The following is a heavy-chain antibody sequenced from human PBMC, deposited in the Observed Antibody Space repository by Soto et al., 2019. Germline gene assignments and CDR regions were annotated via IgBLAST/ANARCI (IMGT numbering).Heavy chain of an antibody. D-gene: IGHD1-26*01. J-gene: IGHJ4*02. CDR1: GYTFTVYY. CDR2: INPKSGGT. V-gene: IGHV1-2*02. CDR3: ARDLAKGGGCVGFDY. Sequence: ASVKVSCKASGYTFTVYYMHWVRQAPGQGLEWMGWINPKSGGTMYPQKFQGRVTMTWDTSISTAYMALTRLRSDDTAVYYCARDLAKGGGCVGFDYWGQGTLVTVSS.